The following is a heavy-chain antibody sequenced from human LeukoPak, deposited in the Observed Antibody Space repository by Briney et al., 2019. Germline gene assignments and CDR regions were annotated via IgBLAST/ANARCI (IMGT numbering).Heavy chain of an antibody. J-gene: IGHJ4*02. CDR2: INHSGST. V-gene: IGHV4-34*01. D-gene: IGHD5-12*01. CDR3: ARRLRGYSGYDWENYYFDY. Sequence: PSETLSLTCTVSGGSISSYYWSWIRQPPGKGLEWIGEINHSGSTNYNPSLKSRVTISVDTSKNQFSLKLSSVTAADTAVYYCARRLRGYSGYDWENYYFDYWGQGTLVTVSS. CDR1: GGSISSYY.